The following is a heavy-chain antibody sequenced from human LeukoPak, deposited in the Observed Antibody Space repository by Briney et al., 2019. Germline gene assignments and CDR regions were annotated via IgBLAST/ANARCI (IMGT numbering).Heavy chain of an antibody. J-gene: IGHJ5*02. D-gene: IGHD6-19*01. CDR3: AGNKQWLVHWFDP. V-gene: IGHV3-23*01. CDR1: GFTFSSYA. Sequence: PGGSLRLSCAASGFTFSSYAMSWVRQAPGKGLEWVSAISGSGGTTYYADSVKGRFTISRDNSKNTLYLQMNSLRAEDTAVYYCAGNKQWLVHWFDPWGQGTLVTVSS. CDR2: ISGSGGTT.